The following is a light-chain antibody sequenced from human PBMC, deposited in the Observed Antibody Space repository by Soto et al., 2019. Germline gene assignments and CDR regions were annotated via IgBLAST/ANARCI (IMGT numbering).Light chain of an antibody. CDR1: QSVSNSY. V-gene: IGKV3-20*01. Sequence: EIVLTQSPGTLSLSPGERATLSCRASQSVSNSYLAWYQQKPRQAATLLVYGASNRATGIPANCSGGSGGANFFLITIRRQAEEDVAVYCWQQGGSSDTFGQGTKVDIK. J-gene: IGKJ1*01. CDR3: QQGGSSDT. CDR2: GAS.